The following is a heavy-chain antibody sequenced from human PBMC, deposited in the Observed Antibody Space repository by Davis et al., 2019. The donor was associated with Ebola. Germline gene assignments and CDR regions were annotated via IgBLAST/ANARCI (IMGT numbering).Heavy chain of an antibody. J-gene: IGHJ4*02. CDR1: GYSFSDYW. V-gene: IGHV5-51*01. CDR2: VYPADSDI. D-gene: IGHD2-15*01. Sequence: GESLKISCKGSGYSFSDYWIGWVRQLPGKGLEWMGVVYPADSDIRYSPSFQGQVTISVDKSIRTAYLQWSSLKASDTAMYYCAKGYCSGGRCYSGSDYWGQGILVTVSS. CDR3: AKGYCSGGRCYSGSDY.